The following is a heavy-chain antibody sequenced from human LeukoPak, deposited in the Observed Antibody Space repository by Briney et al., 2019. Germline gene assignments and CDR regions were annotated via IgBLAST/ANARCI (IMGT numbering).Heavy chain of an antibody. CDR3: ASRAPPYYYDSSGNWAFDI. Sequence: GASVKVSCKASGGTFSSYANSWVRQAPGQGLEWMGGIIPIFGTANYAQKFQGRVTITTDESTSTAYMELSSLRSEDTAVYYCASRAPPYYYDSSGNWAFDIWGQGTMVTVSS. D-gene: IGHD3-22*01. V-gene: IGHV1-69*05. CDR2: IIPIFGTA. CDR1: GGTFSSYA. J-gene: IGHJ3*02.